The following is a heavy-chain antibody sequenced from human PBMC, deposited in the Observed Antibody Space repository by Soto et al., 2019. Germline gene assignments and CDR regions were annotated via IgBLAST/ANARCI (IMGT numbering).Heavy chain of an antibody. J-gene: IGHJ6*02. CDR3: VRDGGDCGYRLTYYYYMGLDV. V-gene: IGHV1-3*05. D-gene: IGHD2-21*02. CDR1: GYDFSTYA. CDR2: INIGSGRT. Sequence: QVQLVQSGAEEKQPGASVRVSCKTSGYDFSTYAMHWVRQAPGQRLEWMGWINIGSGRTEYSQNLQDRITITRDTSASTVYMDLSRLKSEDTSVYFCVRDGGDCGYRLTYYYYMGLDVWCQGTTVTVSS.